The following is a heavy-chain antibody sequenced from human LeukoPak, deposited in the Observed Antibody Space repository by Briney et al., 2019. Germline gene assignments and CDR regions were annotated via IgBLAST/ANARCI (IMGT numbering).Heavy chain of an antibody. CDR2: INAGNGNT. CDR1: GYTFTSYA. J-gene: IGHJ4*02. CDR3: AREMGPYYDILTGYYDY. V-gene: IGHV1-3*01. D-gene: IGHD3-9*01. Sequence: ASVKVSCKASGYTFTSYAMHWVRQAPGQRLEWMGWINAGNGNTKYSQKFQGRVTITRDTSASKAYMELSSLRSEDTAVYYCAREMGPYYDILTGYYDYWGQGTLVTVSS.